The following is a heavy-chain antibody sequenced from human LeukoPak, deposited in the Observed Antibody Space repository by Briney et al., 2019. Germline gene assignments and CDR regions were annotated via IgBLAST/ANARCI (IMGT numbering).Heavy chain of an antibody. CDR2: INAGGGGT. CDR1: GYTFTNYY. Sequence: ASVKVSCKASGYTFTNYYMHWVRQAPGQGLEWMGIINAGGGGTTYAQKFQGRVTMTRDTSTSTVYMELSSLRSEDTAVYYCARVAYTSRWSDSWGQGTLVTVSS. J-gene: IGHJ4*02. V-gene: IGHV1-46*01. CDR3: ARVAYTSRWSDS. D-gene: IGHD6-13*01.